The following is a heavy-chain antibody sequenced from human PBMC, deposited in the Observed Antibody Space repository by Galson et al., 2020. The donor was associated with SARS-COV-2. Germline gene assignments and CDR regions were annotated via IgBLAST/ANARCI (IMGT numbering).Heavy chain of an antibody. CDR1: GGSISSTGYY. V-gene: IGHV4-39*01. CDR3: VRFTSGWFEVDY. Sequence: SETLSLTCSVSGGSISSTGYYWGWIRQPPGKGLECIGSIYYNGETYYNPSFKSRVTISVDTSKNQFSLKLTSVTATDTAVYYCVRFTSGWFEVDYWGQGTLVTVPS. CDR2: IYYNGET. D-gene: IGHD6-19*01. J-gene: IGHJ4*02.